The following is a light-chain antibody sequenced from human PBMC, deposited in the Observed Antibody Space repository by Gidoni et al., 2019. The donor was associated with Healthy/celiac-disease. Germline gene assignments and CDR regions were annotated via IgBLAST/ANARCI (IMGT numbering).Light chain of an antibody. CDR1: SLRSYY. J-gene: IGLJ2*01. CDR2: GKN. CDR3: NSRDSSGNHVV. Sequence: SSELTQDPAVSVALGQTGRITCKGDSLRSYYASWYQQKPGQAPVLGIYGKNNRPSGIPDRFSGSSSGNTASLTITGAQAEDEADYYCNSRDSSGNHVVFGGGTKLTVL. V-gene: IGLV3-19*01.